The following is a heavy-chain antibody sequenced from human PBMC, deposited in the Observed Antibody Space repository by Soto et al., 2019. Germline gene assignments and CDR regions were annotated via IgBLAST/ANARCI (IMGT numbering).Heavy chain of an antibody. V-gene: IGHV4-39*01. CDR3: ARFGRYCSGGSCYSSAFDI. J-gene: IGHJ3*02. CDR1: GGSISSSSYY. D-gene: IGHD2-15*01. CDR2: IYYSGST. Sequence: PSETLSLTCTVSGGSISSSSYYWGWIRQPPGKGLEWIGSIYYSGSTYYNPSLKSRVTISVDTSKNQFSLKLSSVTAADTAVYYCARFGRYCSGGSCYSSAFDIWGQGTMVTVSS.